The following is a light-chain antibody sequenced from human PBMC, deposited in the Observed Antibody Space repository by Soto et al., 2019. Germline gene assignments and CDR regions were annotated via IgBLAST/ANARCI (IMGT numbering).Light chain of an antibody. CDR2: GAS. V-gene: IGKV3-20*01. CDR1: QSVSSSY. Sequence: EIVLTQSPGTLSLSPGERATLSCRASQSVSSSYLAWYRQKPGQTPRLLFYGASSRATGIPDRFSGSGSGTDFTLTISRLEPEDFAVYYCQQYGSSPFTFGPGTKVDIK. CDR3: QQYGSSPFT. J-gene: IGKJ3*01.